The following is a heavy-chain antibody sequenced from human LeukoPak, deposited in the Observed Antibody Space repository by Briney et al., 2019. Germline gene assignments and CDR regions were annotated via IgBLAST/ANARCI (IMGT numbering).Heavy chain of an antibody. CDR3: ARSVAGMGYFDY. J-gene: IGHJ4*02. Sequence: SETLSLTCAVYGGSFSGYYWTWIRQPPGKGLEWIGEINHSGSTNYNPSLKSRVTISIDTSKNQFSLKLSSVTAADTAVYYCARSVAGMGYFDYRGQGTLVTVSS. CDR2: INHSGST. V-gene: IGHV4-34*01. CDR1: GGSFSGYY. D-gene: IGHD6-19*01.